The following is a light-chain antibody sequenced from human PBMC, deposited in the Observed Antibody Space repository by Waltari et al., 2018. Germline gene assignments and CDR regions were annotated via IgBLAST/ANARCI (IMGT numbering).Light chain of an antibody. CDR1: SSDVGGHNH. CDR2: DFS. Sequence: QSALTQPASVSGSPGQSITISCTGPSSDVGGHNHVSWYQQHPGKAPKLIIYDFSNRPSGISDRFSGSKSGNTASLTVSGLQAEDEADYYCSSYAGSDTWRYVFGTGTKVTVL. J-gene: IGLJ1*01. CDR3: SSYAGSDTWRYV. V-gene: IGLV2-14*03.